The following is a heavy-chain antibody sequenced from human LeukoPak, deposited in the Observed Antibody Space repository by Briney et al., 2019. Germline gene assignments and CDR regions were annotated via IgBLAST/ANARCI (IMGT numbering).Heavy chain of an antibody. CDR2: IWYDGSNK. D-gene: IGHD3-22*01. J-gene: IGHJ4*02. CDR1: GFTFSSYG. Sequence: GGSLRLSCAASGFTFSSYGMHWVRQAPGKGLEWVAVIWYDGSNKYYADSVKGRFTISRDNSKNTLYLQMNSLRADDTAVYYCARDLGYDSSGYYPEAPDYWGQGTLVTVSS. V-gene: IGHV3-33*01. CDR3: ARDLGYDSSGYYPEAPDY.